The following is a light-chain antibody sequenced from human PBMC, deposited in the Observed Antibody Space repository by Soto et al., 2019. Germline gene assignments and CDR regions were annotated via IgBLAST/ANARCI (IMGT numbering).Light chain of an antibody. Sequence: EIVLTQSPGTLSLSPGERATLSCRASQIISSSFLAWYQQKPGQAPRLLIYGASTRATGIPDRFSGGGSGTDFTLTIDRLEPEGFAVYYCQQYGSSPRGAFGQGTKVEI. CDR2: GAS. CDR1: QIISSSF. J-gene: IGKJ1*01. CDR3: QQYGSSPRGA. V-gene: IGKV3-20*01.